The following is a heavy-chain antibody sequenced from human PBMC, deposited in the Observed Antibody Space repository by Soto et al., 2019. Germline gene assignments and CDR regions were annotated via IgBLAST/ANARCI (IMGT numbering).Heavy chain of an antibody. CDR3: ARDLTREATRDRRGIDY. V-gene: IGHV3-33*01. J-gene: IGHJ4*02. Sequence: QVQLVESGGGVVQPGRSLRLSCAASGFTLSSYGMHWVRQAPGKGLEWVAVIWYDGSNKYYAYSVKGRFTISRDNSKNTLYLQMNGLGAEDTAVYYCARDLTREATRDRRGIDYWGQGTLVTVAS. D-gene: IGHD1-26*01. CDR1: GFTLSSYG. CDR2: IWYDGSNK.